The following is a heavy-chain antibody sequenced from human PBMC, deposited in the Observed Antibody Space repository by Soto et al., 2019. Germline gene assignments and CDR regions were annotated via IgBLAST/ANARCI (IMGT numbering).Heavy chain of an antibody. CDR1: GFTFSNAW. CDR2: IKSKTDDGTT. J-gene: IGHJ4*02. D-gene: IGHD6-6*01. CDR3: TTDDPINKY. Sequence: VGSLRLSCEASGFTFSNAWMSWVRQAPGKGLEWVGRIKSKTDDGTTDYAAPVEGRFTISRDDSENMLYLQMNSLITEDTAVHYCTTDDPINKYWGQGTLVTVSS. V-gene: IGHV3-15*01.